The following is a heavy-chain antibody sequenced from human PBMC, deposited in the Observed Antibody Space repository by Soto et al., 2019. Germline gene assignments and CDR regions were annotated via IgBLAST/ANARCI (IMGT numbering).Heavy chain of an antibody. CDR3: ARGRRLWFGEFWTSYYFDY. CDR1: GGSFSGYY. Sequence: SETLSLTCAVYGGSFSGYYWSWIRQPPWKGLEWIGEINHSGSTNYNPSLKSRVTISVDTSKNQFSLKLSSVTAADTAVYYCARGRRLWFGEFWTSYYFDYWGQGTLVTVSS. J-gene: IGHJ4*02. CDR2: INHSGST. D-gene: IGHD3-10*01. V-gene: IGHV4-34*01.